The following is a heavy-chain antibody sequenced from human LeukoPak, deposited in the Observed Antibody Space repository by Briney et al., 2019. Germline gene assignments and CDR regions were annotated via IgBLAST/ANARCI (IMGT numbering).Heavy chain of an antibody. CDR1: GYTFTSYD. V-gene: IGHV1-8*01. J-gene: IGHJ4*02. CDR2: MNPNSGNT. D-gene: IGHD3-22*01. CDR3: ARGLRYYYDSSGYHQDYYFDY. Sequence: ASVKVSCKASGYTFTSYDINWVRQAPGQGLEWMGWMNPNSGNTGYAQKFQGRVTMTRNTSISTAYMELSSLRSEDTAVYYCARGLRYYYDSSGYHQDYYFDYWGQGTLVTVSS.